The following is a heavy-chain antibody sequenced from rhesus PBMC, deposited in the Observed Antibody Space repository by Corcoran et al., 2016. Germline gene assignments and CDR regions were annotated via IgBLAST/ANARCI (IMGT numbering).Heavy chain of an antibody. Sequence: QVTLKESGPALVKPKPTLPLPCTFSGFSIRLTGVGVGWFVQPPGEALEVLALIYWVDDEYYSTFLKKRLTISKDASKNQVVLTMTNMDPVDTATYYCVRRLYGNYFDFWGQGVLVTVSS. CDR2: IYWVDDE. V-gene: IGHV2-174*01. CDR3: VRRLYGNYFDF. J-gene: IGHJ4*01. CDR1: GFSIRLTGVG. D-gene: IGHD3-9*01.